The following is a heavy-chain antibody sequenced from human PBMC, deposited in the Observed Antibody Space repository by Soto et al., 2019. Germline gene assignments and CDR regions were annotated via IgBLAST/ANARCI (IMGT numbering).Heavy chain of an antibody. CDR3: ARRSPPAGYSSSDYYGMDV. J-gene: IGHJ6*02. CDR1: GGTFSSYT. CDR2: IIPILGIA. D-gene: IGHD6-13*01. V-gene: IGHV1-69*02. Sequence: QVQLVQSGAEVKKPGSSVKVSCKASGGTFSSYTISWVRQAPGQGLEWMGRIIPILGIANYAQKFQGRVTITADKSTSTASMELSSLRSEDTAVYYCARRSPPAGYSSSDYYGMDVWGQGTTVTVSS.